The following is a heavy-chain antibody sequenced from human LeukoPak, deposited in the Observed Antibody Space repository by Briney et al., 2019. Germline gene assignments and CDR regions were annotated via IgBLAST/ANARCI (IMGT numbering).Heavy chain of an antibody. D-gene: IGHD1-26*01. V-gene: IGHV4-4*07. CDR1: GGSISSYY. J-gene: IGHJ5*02. CDR2: IYTSGST. Sequence: SETLSLTCTVSGGSISSYYWSWIRQPAGKGLEWIGRIYTSGSTNYNPSLKSRVTMSVDTSKNQFSLKLSSVTAADTAVYYCASTLSGSYVGWFDPWGQGTLVTVSS. CDR3: ASTLSGSYVGWFDP.